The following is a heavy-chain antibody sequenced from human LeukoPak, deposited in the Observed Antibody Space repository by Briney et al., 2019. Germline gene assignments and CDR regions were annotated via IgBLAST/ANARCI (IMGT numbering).Heavy chain of an antibody. V-gene: IGHV3-15*01. CDR2: IKSKTDGGTT. CDR3: TTEAAAGTRGFDY. J-gene: IGHJ4*02. Sequence: GGSLRLSCAASGFTFSNAWMSWVRQAPGKGLEWVGRIKSKTDGGTTDYAAPVKGRFTISRDDSKNTLYLQMNSLKTEDTAVYYCTTEAAAGTRGFDYWGQGTLVTVSS. CDR1: GFTFSNAW. D-gene: IGHD6-13*01.